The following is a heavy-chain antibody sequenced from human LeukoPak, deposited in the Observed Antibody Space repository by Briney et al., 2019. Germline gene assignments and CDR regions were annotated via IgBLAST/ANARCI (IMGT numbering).Heavy chain of an antibody. CDR2: IFYSGST. CDR1: GGSISSFY. V-gene: IGHV4-59*01. J-gene: IGHJ6*03. D-gene: IGHD5-18*01. CDR3: ARTTEGGYTYDYFYYYYMDV. Sequence: SETLSLTCTVSGGSISSFYWSWIRQPPGKQLEWIGYIFYSGSTNYNPSLKSRVTLSVDTSKNQFSLKLSSVTAADTAVYYCARTTEGGYTYDYFYYYYMDVWGKGTTVTISS.